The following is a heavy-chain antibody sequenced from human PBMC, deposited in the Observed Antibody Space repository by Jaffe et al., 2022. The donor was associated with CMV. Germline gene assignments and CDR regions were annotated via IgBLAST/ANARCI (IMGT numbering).Heavy chain of an antibody. CDR3: ARRSSDYDILTGYYTPVEDYGMDV. D-gene: IGHD3-9*01. CDR1: GFTFSSYG. Sequence: QVQLVESGGGVVQPGRSLRLSCAASGFTFSSYGMHWVRQAPGKGLEWVAVIWYDGSNKYYADSVKGRFTISRDNSKNTLYLQMNSLRAEDTAVYYCARRSSDYDILTGYYTPVEDYGMDVWGQGTTVTVSS. J-gene: IGHJ6*02. CDR2: IWYDGSNK. V-gene: IGHV3-33*01.